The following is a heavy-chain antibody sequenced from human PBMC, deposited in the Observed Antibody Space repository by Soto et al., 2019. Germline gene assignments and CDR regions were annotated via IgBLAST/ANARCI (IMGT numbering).Heavy chain of an antibody. D-gene: IGHD3-10*01. CDR2: IYHTGDT. J-gene: IGHJ6*02. Sequence: QVQLQQSGPGLVKPSETLSLTCTVSSGPSRSHNWGWIRQPPGGGLEWIGYIYHTGDTSYNPSLCSRVTISADTSTNHLSLTLRSVTAADTAVYYCVRQGIGDLHGLVDVWGQGTRVSVSS. CDR1: SGPSRSHN. V-gene: IGHV4-59*08. CDR3: VRQGIGDLHGLVDV.